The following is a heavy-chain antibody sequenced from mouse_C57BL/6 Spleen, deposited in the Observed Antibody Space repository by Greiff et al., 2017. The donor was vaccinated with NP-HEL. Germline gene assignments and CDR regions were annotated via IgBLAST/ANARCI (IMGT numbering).Heavy chain of an antibody. CDR3: TREDNYPLFDY. D-gene: IGHD1-1*01. V-gene: IGHV1-15*01. J-gene: IGHJ2*01. Sequence: QVQLQQSGAELVRPGASVTLSCKASGYTFTDYEMHWVKQTPVHGLEWIGAIDPETGGTAYNQKFKGKAILTADKSSSTAYMELRSLTSEDSAVYYCTREDNYPLFDYWGQGTTLTVSS. CDR2: IDPETGGT. CDR1: GYTFTDYE.